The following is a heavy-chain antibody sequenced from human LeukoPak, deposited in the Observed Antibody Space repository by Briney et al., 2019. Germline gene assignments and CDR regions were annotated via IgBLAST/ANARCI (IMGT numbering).Heavy chain of an antibody. CDR1: GGSISSSSYY. CDR3: ARRKTVGAIDY. D-gene: IGHD1-26*01. Sequence: PSETLSLTCTVSGGSISSSSYYWGWIRQPPGKGLEWIGSIYYSGSTYYNPSLKSRVTISVDTSKNQFSLKLSSVTAADTAVYYCARRKTVGAIDYWGQGTLVTASS. V-gene: IGHV4-39*01. CDR2: IYYSGST. J-gene: IGHJ4*02.